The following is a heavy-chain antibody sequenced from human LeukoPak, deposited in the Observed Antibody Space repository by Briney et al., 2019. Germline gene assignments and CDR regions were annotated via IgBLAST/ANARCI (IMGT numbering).Heavy chain of an antibody. CDR1: GGSISSGSYY. V-gene: IGHV4-61*02. CDR2: IYTSGST. Sequence: PSETLSLTCTVSGGSISSGSYYWSWIRQPAGKGLEWIGRIYTSGSTNYNPSLKSRVTISVDTSKNQFSLKLSSVTAADTAVYYCAEGTKSFFDYWGQGTLVTVSS. CDR3: AEGTKSFFDY. D-gene: IGHD3-10*01. J-gene: IGHJ4*02.